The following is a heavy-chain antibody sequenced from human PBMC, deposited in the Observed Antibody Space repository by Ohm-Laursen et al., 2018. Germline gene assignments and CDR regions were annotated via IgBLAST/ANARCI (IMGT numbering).Heavy chain of an antibody. J-gene: IGHJ6*02. CDR3: ARGGHYGSGSYSYYYYYGMDV. D-gene: IGHD3-10*01. CDR2: MNPNSGNT. CDR1: GYTFTSYD. V-gene: IGHV1-8*01. Sequence: ASVKVSCKASGYTFTSYDINWVRQATGQGLEWMGCMNPNSGNTGYAQKFQGRVTMTRNTSISTAYMELSSLRSEDTAVYYCARGGHYGSGSYSYYYYYGMDVWGQGTTVTVSS.